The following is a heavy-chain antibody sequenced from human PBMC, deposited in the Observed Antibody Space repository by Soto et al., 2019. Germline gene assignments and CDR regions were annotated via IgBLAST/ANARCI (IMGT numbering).Heavy chain of an antibody. CDR2: CTPSSSSI. CDR1: GFTFKLYT. J-gene: IGHJ4*02. CDR3: GRDAASSLDH. D-gene: IGHD6-13*01. Sequence: GGSLRLSCAASGFTFKLYTMHWVRQAPGKGLEWVSFCTPSSSSISYADSVEGRFTISRDNARNSLYLQIHNLRAEDTAVYYCGRDAASSLDHWGQGTLVTVSS. V-gene: IGHV3-21*01.